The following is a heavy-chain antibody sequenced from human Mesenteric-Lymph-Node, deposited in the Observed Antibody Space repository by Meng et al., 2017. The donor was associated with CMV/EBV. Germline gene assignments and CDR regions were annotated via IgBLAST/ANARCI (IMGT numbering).Heavy chain of an antibody. J-gene: IGHJ4*02. Sequence: GGSLRLSCAASGFIVSKNYMTWVRRAPGKGLEWVSAISGSGGNTFYADSVKGRFTISRDNSKNTLYLQMNSLRAEDTAVYYCAKRAAGTLDSWGQGTLVTVSS. V-gene: IGHV3-23*01. CDR2: ISGSGGNT. D-gene: IGHD6-13*01. CDR3: AKRAAGTLDS. CDR1: GFIVSKNY.